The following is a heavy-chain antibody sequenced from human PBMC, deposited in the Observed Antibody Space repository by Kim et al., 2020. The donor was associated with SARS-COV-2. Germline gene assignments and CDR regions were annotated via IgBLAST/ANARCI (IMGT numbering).Heavy chain of an antibody. CDR3: AKEXXVTTQTSGGDFXCY. CDR1: GFTFTTYA. V-gene: IGHV3-23*01. Sequence: GGSLRLSCVASGFTFTTYAMNWVRQAPGKGLEWVSGISGGGGSTYYADSVKGRFTISRDSSKNTLYLQMNSLRAEDTAVYYCAKEXXVTTQTSGGDFXCYWGQGTXXTXSS. CDR2: ISGGGGST. D-gene: IGHD4-17*01. J-gene: IGHJ4*02.